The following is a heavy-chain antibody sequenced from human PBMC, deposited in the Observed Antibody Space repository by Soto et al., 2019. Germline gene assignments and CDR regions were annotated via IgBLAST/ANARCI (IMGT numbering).Heavy chain of an antibody. Sequence: EVPLVESGGGLVQPGGSLRLSCAASGFTVSSNYMSWVRQAPGKGLEWVSVIYSGGSTYYADSVKGRFTISRDNSKNTLYLQMNSLRAEDTAVYYCARGERDGYKTDYFDYWGQGTLVTVS. J-gene: IGHJ4*02. CDR1: GFTVSSNY. CDR2: IYSGGST. CDR3: ARGERDGYKTDYFDY. D-gene: IGHD5-12*01. V-gene: IGHV3-66*01.